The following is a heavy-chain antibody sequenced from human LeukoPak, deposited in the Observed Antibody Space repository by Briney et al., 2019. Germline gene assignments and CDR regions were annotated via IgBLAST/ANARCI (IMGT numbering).Heavy chain of an antibody. V-gene: IGHV4-59*02. CDR1: GGSVSTYY. Sequence: SETLSLTCTVSGGSVSTYYWSWLRQPPGKKLEWIGYVSHSGNTNCNPSLKSRLTMSLDTSKNHFSLRLSSVNAADTAVYYSGRAGSGWSFDDWGQGSLVTVSS. J-gene: IGHJ4*02. D-gene: IGHD6-19*01. CDR2: VSHSGNT. CDR3: GRAGSGWSFDD.